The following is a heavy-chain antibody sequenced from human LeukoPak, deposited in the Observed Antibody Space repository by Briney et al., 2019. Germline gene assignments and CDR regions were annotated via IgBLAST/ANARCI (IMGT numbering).Heavy chain of an antibody. CDR2: IRQDGSEK. Sequence: GGSLRLSCAASGFTFSSYWMHWVRQAPGKGLEWVANIRQDGSEKKYVDSVKGRFTISRDNAKNALYLQMNSLRAEDTAVYYCASISYGDYEHWGQGTLVTVSS. J-gene: IGHJ1*01. CDR1: GFTFSSYW. D-gene: IGHD4-17*01. V-gene: IGHV3-7*05. CDR3: ASISYGDYEH.